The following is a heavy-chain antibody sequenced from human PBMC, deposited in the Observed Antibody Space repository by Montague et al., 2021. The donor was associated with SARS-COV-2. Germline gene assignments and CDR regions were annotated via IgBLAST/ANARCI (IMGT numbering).Heavy chain of an antibody. Sequence: SETLSLTCAVSGGSSANHYWNWIRQSPGKRPEWIGDVNYNGNTMYNPSLQSRVTISIDTSENQFSLRLNSVTAADTAVYFCARGWAFDPWGQGRLVTVSS. CDR2: VNYNGNT. J-gene: IGHJ3*01. CDR3: ARGWAFDP. V-gene: IGHV4-34*01. CDR1: GGSSANHY.